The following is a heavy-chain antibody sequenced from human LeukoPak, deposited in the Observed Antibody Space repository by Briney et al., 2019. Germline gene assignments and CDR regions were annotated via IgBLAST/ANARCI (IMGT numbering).Heavy chain of an antibody. V-gene: IGHV1-24*01. Sequence: ASVKVSCKVSGYTLTELSMHWVRQAPGKGLEWMRGFDPEDGETIYAQKFQGRVTMTEDTSTDTAYMELSSLRSEDTAVYYCATARVLSGYYLNLQYYFDYWGQGTLVTVSS. CDR3: ATARVLSGYYLNLQYYFDY. CDR1: GYTLTELS. J-gene: IGHJ4*02. D-gene: IGHD3-22*01. CDR2: FDPEDGET.